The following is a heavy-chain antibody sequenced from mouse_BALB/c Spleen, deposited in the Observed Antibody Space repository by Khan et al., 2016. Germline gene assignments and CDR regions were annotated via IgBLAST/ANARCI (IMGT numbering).Heavy chain of an antibody. CDR2: INPSSGYT. V-gene: IGHV1-4*01. J-gene: IGHJ3*01. Sequence: VQLKQSGAELARPGASVKMSCKASGYTFTSYTMHWVKQRPGQGLEWIGYINPSSGYTNYNQKFKDKATLTADKSSSTAYMQLSSLTSEDSAVYYCAILYGSSYEGPAYWGQGTLVTVSA. CDR3: AILYGSSYEGPAY. CDR1: GYTFTSYT. D-gene: IGHD1-1*01.